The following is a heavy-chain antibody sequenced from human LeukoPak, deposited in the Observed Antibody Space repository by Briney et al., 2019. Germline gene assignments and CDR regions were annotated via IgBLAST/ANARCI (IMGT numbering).Heavy chain of an antibody. J-gene: IGHJ3*02. D-gene: IGHD2-8*02. CDR3: ARDSLPLLVFDI. Sequence: SQTLSLTCTVSGGSISSGSYYWSWIRQPAGKGLEWIGRIYTSRSTNYNPSLKSRFTISVATSNNQFSLKLSAVTAADTAVYYCARDSLPLLVFDIWGQGTMVTVSS. CDR2: IYTSRST. V-gene: IGHV4-61*02. CDR1: GGSISSGSYY.